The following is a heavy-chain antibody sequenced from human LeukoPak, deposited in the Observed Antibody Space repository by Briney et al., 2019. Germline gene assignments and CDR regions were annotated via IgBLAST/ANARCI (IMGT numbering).Heavy chain of an antibody. CDR2: IFYSGDT. J-gene: IGHJ5*02. V-gene: IGHV4-39*02. CDR1: GGSISSSSYY. D-gene: IGHD3-10*01. CDR3: AKRGVEMSAVRPENWLDP. Sequence: PSETLSLTCTVSGGSISSSSYYWGWIRQPPGKGLEWIGSIFYSGDTYYNASLKSRVTISVDTSKKHFSLKLTSVTSADTAVYYCAKRGVEMSAVRPENWLDPWGQGTLVTVSS.